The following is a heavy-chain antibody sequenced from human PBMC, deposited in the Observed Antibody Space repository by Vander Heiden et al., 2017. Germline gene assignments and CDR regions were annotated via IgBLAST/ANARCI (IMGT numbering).Heavy chain of an antibody. Sequence: QVQLVQSGADVQKPRSSVKLSCKASGYPFTSYFMHWVRQAPGQGLEWMGLINPSTGSTTYAQKFQGRVTMTRDTSTSTVYMELSSLRSEDTAVYYCARAYGSGSYYAYWGQGTLVTVSS. V-gene: IGHV1-46*01. CDR1: GYPFTSYF. CDR2: INPSTGST. D-gene: IGHD3-10*01. J-gene: IGHJ4*02. CDR3: ARAYGSGSYYAY.